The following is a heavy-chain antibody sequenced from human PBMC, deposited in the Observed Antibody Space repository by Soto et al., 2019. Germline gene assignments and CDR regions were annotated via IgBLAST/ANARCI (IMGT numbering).Heavy chain of an antibody. CDR2: IGESGTPT. CDR3: ARYIPGVRYYGMEV. V-gene: IGHV3-23*01. Sequence: EVQLLESGGGLVQPGGSLILSCAASGFTFSSYAMKWVRQAPGKGLEWVSLIGESGTPTYYADSVKGRFAISRDNSRNTLFLEMYSLSAEDTAVYYCARYIPGVRYYGMEVWGQGTSVTVSS. CDR1: GFTFSSYA. J-gene: IGHJ6*02. D-gene: IGHD2-2*01.